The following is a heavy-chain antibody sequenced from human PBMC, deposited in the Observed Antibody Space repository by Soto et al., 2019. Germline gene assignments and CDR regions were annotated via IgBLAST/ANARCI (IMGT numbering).Heavy chain of an antibody. J-gene: IGHJ4*02. V-gene: IGHV5-51*01. CDR1: GYSFTIYW. CDR3: ARQLXYYDILTGYYNAQVFDY. CDR2: IYPGDSDT. D-gene: IGHD3-9*01. Sequence: GESLKISCRGSGYSFTIYWIGWVRQMPGKGLEWMGIIYPGDSDTRYSPSFQGQVTISADKSISTAYLQWSSLKASDTAMYYCARQLXYYDILTGYYNAQVFDYWGQGTLVTVSS.